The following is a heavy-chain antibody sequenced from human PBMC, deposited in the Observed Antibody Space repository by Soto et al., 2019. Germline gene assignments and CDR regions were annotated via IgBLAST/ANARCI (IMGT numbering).Heavy chain of an antibody. V-gene: IGHV3-30*18. J-gene: IGHJ4*02. CDR2: ISYDGSNK. Sequence: QVQLVESGGGVVQPGRSLRLSCAASGFTFSSYGMHWVRQAPGKGLEWVAVISYDGSNKYYADSVKGRFTISRDNSKNTLYLQMNSLRAEDTAVYYCAKDSRQQLPTLNFDYWGQGTLVTVSS. CDR3: AKDSRQQLPTLNFDY. D-gene: IGHD6-13*01. CDR1: GFTFSSYG.